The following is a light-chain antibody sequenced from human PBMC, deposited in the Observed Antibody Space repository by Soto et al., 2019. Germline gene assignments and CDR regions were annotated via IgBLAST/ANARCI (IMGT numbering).Light chain of an antibody. V-gene: IGKV1-5*03. CDR3: QHYNSYSEA. Sequence: IQLTQSPSSLSASVGDRVTITFRASQTVSSRLAWYQQKPGKAPKLLIYKASTLKSGVPSRFSGSGSGTEFTLTISSLQPDDFATCYCQHYNSYSEAFGQGTKV. CDR1: QTVSSR. J-gene: IGKJ1*01. CDR2: KAS.